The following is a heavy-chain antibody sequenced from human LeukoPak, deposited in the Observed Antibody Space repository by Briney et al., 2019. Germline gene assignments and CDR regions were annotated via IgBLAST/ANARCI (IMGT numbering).Heavy chain of an antibody. V-gene: IGHV1-69*04. J-gene: IGHJ6*02. D-gene: IGHD2-2*01. Sequence: SVSVSSTASGGTFTTYAISWVRQAPGQGLEWMGRIIPILGIANYAQKFQGRVTITADKSTSTAYMELSSLRSEDTAVYYCARDYQDIVVVPAAIRSGYYYYGMDVRGQGTTGTVS. CDR3: ARDYQDIVVVPAAIRSGYYYYGMDV. CDR2: IIPILGIA. CDR1: GGTFTTYA.